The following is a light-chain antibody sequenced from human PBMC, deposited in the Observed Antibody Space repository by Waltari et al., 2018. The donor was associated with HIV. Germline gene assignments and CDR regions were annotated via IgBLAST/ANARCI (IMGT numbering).Light chain of an antibody. CDR3: QQYNNWPPYT. Sequence: EIVMTQSPATLSVSPGERATLSCRASQSVRSNLAWYQQKPGQAPRLLIYCASSRATGIPARFSGSGSGTEFTLTISSLQSEDFAVYYCQQYNNWPPYTFGQGTKLEI. J-gene: IGKJ2*01. CDR1: QSVRSN. V-gene: IGKV3-15*01. CDR2: CAS.